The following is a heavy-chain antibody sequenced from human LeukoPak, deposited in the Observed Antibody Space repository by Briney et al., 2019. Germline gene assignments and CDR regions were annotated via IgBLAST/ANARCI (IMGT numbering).Heavy chain of an antibody. CDR3: ARTIFFDY. CDR1: GFTFSNYA. CDR2: IIGSDGST. V-gene: IGHV3-23*01. Sequence: GGSLRLSCAASGFTFSNYAMIWVRQAPGKGLQWVSSIIGSDGSTYYVDSVKGRFTISRDSSKNTLYLQMNSLRAEDTAVYYCARTIFFDYWGQGTLATVSS. D-gene: IGHD1-7*01. J-gene: IGHJ4*02.